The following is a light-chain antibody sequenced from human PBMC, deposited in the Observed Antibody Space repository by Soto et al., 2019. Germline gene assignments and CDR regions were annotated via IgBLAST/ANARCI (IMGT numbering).Light chain of an antibody. CDR3: QQNNKWPPVT. J-gene: IGKJ4*01. CDR2: GAS. CDR1: QTISND. Sequence: EVVMTQSPATVSVSPGEGVPLSCRASQTISNDLAWYQQKPGQAPRLLIYGASTRATGVPARFSGGGSGTEFTLTISSLQSEDFAFYYCQQNNKWPPVTFGGGTKVEIK. V-gene: IGKV3-15*01.